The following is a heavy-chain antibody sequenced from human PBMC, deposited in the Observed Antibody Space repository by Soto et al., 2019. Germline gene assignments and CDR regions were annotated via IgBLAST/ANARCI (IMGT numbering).Heavy chain of an antibody. D-gene: IGHD5-12*01. CDR3: ARGRGYSGDDHYYYFDMDV. J-gene: IGHJ6*02. Sequence: ASVKVSCKASGGTFNNYPITWVRQAPGQGLEWMGGSIPIFGTANYAQKFQGRVTISVDESTSTAYMELSSLRSEDTAVYYCARGRGYSGDDHYYYFDMDVWGQVPTVPVSS. CDR2: SIPIFGTA. V-gene: IGHV1-69*13. CDR1: GGTFNNYP.